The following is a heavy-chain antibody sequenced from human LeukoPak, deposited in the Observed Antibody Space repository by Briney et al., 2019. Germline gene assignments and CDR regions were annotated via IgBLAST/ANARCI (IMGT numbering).Heavy chain of an antibody. V-gene: IGHV4-39*07. CDR1: GGSISSGSYY. D-gene: IGHD1-20*01. CDR2: INHSGST. Sequence: SQTLSLTCTVSGGSISSGSYYWSWIRQPPGKGLEWIGEINHSGSTNYNPSLKSRVTISVDTSKNQFSLKLSSVTAADTAVYYCARHLPITGTRLYYFDYWGQGTLVTVSS. CDR3: ARHLPITGTRLYYFDY. J-gene: IGHJ4*02.